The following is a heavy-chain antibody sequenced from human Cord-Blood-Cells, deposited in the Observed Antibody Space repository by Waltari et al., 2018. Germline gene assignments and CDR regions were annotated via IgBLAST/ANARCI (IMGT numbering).Heavy chain of an antibody. J-gene: IGHJ4*02. Sequence: QVQLVQSGAEVKKPGSSVKVSCKASGGTFSSYAISWVRQAPGQGLAWMGGIIPIFGTANYAQKFQGRCTITADESTSTAYMELSSLRSEDTAVYYCARASGGYSGSYSTRWDYWGQGTLVTVSS. D-gene: IGHD1-26*01. CDR2: IIPIFGTA. CDR1: GGTFSSYA. V-gene: IGHV1-69*01. CDR3: ARASGGYSGSYSTRWDY.